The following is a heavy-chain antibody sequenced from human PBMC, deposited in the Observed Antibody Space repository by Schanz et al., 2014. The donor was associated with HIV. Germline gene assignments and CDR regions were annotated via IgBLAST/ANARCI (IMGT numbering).Heavy chain of an antibody. CDR1: GFIFSDHF. CDR2: ISESGGRT. CDR3: AKPEYDSRGSSQSHFDY. V-gene: IGHV3-23*04. Sequence: EVQVVESGGGLVQSGGSLRLSCTTSGFIFSDHFMGWVRQAPGKGLEWVSSISESGGRTYYADSVNGRFTISRDNSKNTLYLQMTTLRIDDTAVYYCAKPEYDSRGSSQSHFDYWGQGTLVTVSS. D-gene: IGHD3-22*01. J-gene: IGHJ4*02.